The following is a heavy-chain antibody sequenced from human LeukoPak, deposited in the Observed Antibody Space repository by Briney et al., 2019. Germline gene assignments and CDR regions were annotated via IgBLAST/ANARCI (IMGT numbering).Heavy chain of an antibody. J-gene: IGHJ3*02. D-gene: IGHD2-8*01. CDR3: ARSQYCTNGVCYTYAFDI. CDR1: GYTFTGYY. Sequence: ASVKVSCKASGYTFTGYYMHWVRQAPGQGLEWMGWINPNSGGTNYAQKFQGRVTMTRDTSISTAYMELSRLRSDDTAVYYCARSQYCTNGVCYTYAFDIWGQGTMVTVSS. CDR2: INPNSGGT. V-gene: IGHV1-2*02.